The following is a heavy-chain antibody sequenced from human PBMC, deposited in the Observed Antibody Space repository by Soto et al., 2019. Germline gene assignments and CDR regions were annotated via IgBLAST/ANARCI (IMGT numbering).Heavy chain of an antibody. CDR2: ISYDGSNK. V-gene: IGHV3-30*18. D-gene: IGHD2-2*01. CDR3: AKDLSHIVVVPATPDY. J-gene: IGHJ4*02. Sequence: WGSLRLSCAASGFTFISYGIHFFRHSPFKWLEWVAVISYDGSNKYYADSVKGRFTISRDNSKNTLYLQMNSLRAEDTAVYYCAKDLSHIVVVPATPDYWGQGTLVTVSS. CDR1: GFTFISYG.